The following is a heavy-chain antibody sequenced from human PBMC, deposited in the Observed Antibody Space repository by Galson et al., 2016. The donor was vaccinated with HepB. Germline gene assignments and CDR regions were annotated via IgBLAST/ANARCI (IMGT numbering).Heavy chain of an antibody. CDR2: IWYDGSNK. CDR3: AREFKIAAPGVLDY. V-gene: IGHV3-33*01. J-gene: IGHJ4*02. Sequence: SLRLSCAASGFTFSSYGMHWVRQAPGKGLEWVAVIWYDGSNKYYGDSVKGRFTISRDNSKNTLYLQMNSLRAEDTAVYYCAREFKIAAPGVLDYWGRGTLVTVSS. CDR1: GFTFSSYG. D-gene: IGHD6-13*01.